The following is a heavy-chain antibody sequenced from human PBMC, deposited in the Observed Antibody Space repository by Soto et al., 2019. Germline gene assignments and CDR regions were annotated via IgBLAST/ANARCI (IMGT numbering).Heavy chain of an antibody. Sequence: SETLSLTCAVYGGSFSGYYWSWIRQPPGKGLEWIGEINHSGSTNYNPSLKSRVTISVDTSKNQFSLKLSSVTAADTAVYYCARSGYYYPFDYWGQGXPVTVSS. J-gene: IGHJ4*02. V-gene: IGHV4-34*01. CDR3: ARSGYYYPFDY. CDR1: GGSFSGYY. CDR2: INHSGST. D-gene: IGHD3-22*01.